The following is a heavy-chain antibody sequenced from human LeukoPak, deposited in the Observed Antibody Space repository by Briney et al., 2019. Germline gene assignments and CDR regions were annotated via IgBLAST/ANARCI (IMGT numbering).Heavy chain of an antibody. J-gene: IGHJ4*02. CDR2: IYGGGDT. D-gene: IGHD3-3*01. CDR3: AKESGYYHY. V-gene: IGHV3-53*01. Sequence: PGGSLRLSRAASGFTVNNNYVNWVRQAPGKGLEWVSIIYGGGDTSYADSVKGRFTISRDNSKNTVYLQMNSLRAEDTAVYYCAKESGYYHYWGQGTLVTVSS. CDR1: GFTVNNNY.